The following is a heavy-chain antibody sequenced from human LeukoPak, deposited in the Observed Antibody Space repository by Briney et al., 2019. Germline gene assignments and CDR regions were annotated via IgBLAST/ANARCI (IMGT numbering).Heavy chain of an antibody. CDR3: AASIIAVAGTVSDI. Sequence: ASVKVSCKASGYTFTGYFIHWVRQAPGQGLEWMGWMSPNTGVTKYTQRFQGRVTMTRDTSISTAYMELSRLTSDDTAIYYCAASIIAVAGTVSDIWGQGTMVTVSS. CDR1: GYTFTGYF. CDR2: MSPNTGVT. J-gene: IGHJ3*02. D-gene: IGHD6-19*01. V-gene: IGHV1-2*02.